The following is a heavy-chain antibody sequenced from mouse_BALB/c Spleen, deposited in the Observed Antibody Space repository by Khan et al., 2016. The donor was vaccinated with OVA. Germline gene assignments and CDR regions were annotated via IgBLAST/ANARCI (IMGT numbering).Heavy chain of an antibody. Sequence: EVQLQESGPGLVKPSQSLSLTCTVTGYSITSDYAWDWIRQFPGNKLEWMGYISYGGSTSYNPSLKSRISITRDTSKNQFFLQLNSVTTEDTATYYCARKNDNGYAMEYWGQGTSVTVSS. CDR2: ISYGGST. J-gene: IGHJ4*01. CDR3: ARKNDNGYAMEY. CDR1: GYSITSDYA. V-gene: IGHV3-2*02. D-gene: IGHD6-1*01.